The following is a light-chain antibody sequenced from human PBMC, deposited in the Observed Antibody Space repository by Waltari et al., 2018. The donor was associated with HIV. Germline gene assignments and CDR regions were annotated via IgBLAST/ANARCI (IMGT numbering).Light chain of an antibody. CDR2: GVS. J-gene: IGLJ2*01. CDR1: SSDVGAHHY. CDR3: RSFTRPEAVF. V-gene: IGLV2-14*01. Sequence: QSALTQPAAVSGAPGQSIAVSCTGSSSDVGAHHYVSWSQQHPDEDPKLFRFGVSDRPSGVSDRFSGSTAGNAASLTISGRQPEGGAGYYCRSFTRPEAVFFGGGTRVTGL.